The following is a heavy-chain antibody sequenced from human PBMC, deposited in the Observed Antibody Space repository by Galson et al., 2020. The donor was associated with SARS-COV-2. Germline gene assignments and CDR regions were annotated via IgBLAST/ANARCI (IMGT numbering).Heavy chain of an antibody. CDR3: AKEIEVATGPDY. V-gene: IGHV3-30*18. D-gene: IGHD5-12*01. J-gene: IGHJ4*02. CDR2: ISYDGSNK. Sequence: SCAASGFTFSSYGMHWVRRAPGKGLEWVAVISYDGSNKYYADSVKGRFTISRDNSKNTLYLQMNSLRAEDTAVYYCAKEIEVATGPDYWGQGTLVTVSS. CDR1: GFTFSSYG.